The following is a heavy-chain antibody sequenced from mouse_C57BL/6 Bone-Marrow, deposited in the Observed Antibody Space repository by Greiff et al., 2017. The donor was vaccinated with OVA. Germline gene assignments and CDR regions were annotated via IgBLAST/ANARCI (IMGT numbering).Heavy chain of an antibody. V-gene: IGHV3-6*01. CDR2: ISYDGSN. D-gene: IGHD2-5*01. CDR1: GYSITSGYY. J-gene: IGHJ3*01. CDR3: AKEEAYYSNYGGFAY. Sequence: EVKLQESGPGLVKPSQSLSLTCSVTGYSITSGYYWNWIRQFPGNKLEWMGYISYDGSNNYNPSLKNRISITRDTSKNQFFLKLNSVTTEDTATYYCAKEEAYYSNYGGFAYWGQGTLVTVSA.